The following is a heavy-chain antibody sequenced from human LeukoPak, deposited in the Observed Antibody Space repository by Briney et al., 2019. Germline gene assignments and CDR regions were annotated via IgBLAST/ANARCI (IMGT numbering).Heavy chain of an antibody. CDR1: GGSISSSSYY. D-gene: IGHD5-12*01. J-gene: IGHJ3*02. V-gene: IGHV4-39*07. CDR3: ARSCRILDIVATIRARLGGNGFDI. CDR2: IHYSGST. Sequence: SETLSLTCTVSGGSISSSSYYWGWIRQPPGKGLEWIGSIHYSGSTNYNPSLKSRVTISVDTSKNQFSLKLSSVTAADKAVYYCARSCRILDIVATIRARLGGNGFDIWGQGTMVTVSS.